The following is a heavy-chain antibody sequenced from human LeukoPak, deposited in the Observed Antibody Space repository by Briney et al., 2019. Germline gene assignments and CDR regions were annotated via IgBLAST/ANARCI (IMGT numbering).Heavy chain of an antibody. V-gene: IGHV4-39*02. J-gene: IGHJ4*02. D-gene: IGHD3-22*01. CDR1: GGSISTTTYY. Sequence: PSETLSLTCTVSGGSISTTTYYWAWIRQSPGKGLEWIGSIYNSVNTYYNPSLKSLVTISVDTSENHFSLKLSAVTAADKAVYYCASYSYDSSGYSELDDWGQGTLVTVSA. CDR3: ASYSYDSSGYSELDD. CDR2: IYNSVNT.